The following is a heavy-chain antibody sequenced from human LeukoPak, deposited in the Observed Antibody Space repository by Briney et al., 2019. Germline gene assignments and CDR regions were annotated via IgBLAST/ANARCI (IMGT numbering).Heavy chain of an antibody. CDR1: GYTFTDYY. Sequence: GASVKVSCKASGYTFTDYYMHWVRQAPGQGLEWMGWINPNSGGTNYAQKFQGWVTMTRDTSISTAYMELSRLRSDDTAVYYCARGDTAYYYGSGSRYYFDYWGQGTLVTVSS. CDR2: INPNSGGT. V-gene: IGHV1-2*04. D-gene: IGHD3-10*01. CDR3: ARGDTAYYYGSGSRYYFDY. J-gene: IGHJ4*02.